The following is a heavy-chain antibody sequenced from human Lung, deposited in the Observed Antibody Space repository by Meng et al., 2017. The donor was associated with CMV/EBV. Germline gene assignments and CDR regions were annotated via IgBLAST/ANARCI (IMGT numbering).Heavy chain of an antibody. D-gene: IGHD1-26*01. V-gene: IGHV1-18*01. CDR2: INAYNGDT. CDR3: ARVEVGITSGDY. Sequence: LVQSGAEVKKPAVSVKVSCKVSGYTFTNYGMTWGRQAPGQGLEWMGWINAYNGDTNYAQTLQGRVTMTTDTSTSTAYMELRSLRSDDTAVYYCARVEVGITSGDYWGQGTLVTVSS. CDR1: GYTFTNYG. J-gene: IGHJ4*02.